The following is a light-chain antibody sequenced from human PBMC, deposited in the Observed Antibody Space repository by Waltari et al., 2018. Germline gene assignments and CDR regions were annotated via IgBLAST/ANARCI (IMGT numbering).Light chain of an antibody. CDR1: SGSIASNY. Sequence: NFMLPQPHSVSESPGKTVTIYCTRSSGSIASNYVQWYQQRPGSAPTTVIYEDNQRPSGVPDRFSGSIDSSSNSASLTISGLKTGDEADYYCQSYDSSNRDVVFGGGTKLTVL. J-gene: IGLJ2*01. CDR2: EDN. CDR3: QSYDSSNRDVV. V-gene: IGLV6-57*03.